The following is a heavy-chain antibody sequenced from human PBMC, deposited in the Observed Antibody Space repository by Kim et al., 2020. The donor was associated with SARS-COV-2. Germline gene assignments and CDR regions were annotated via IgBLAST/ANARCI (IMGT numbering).Heavy chain of an antibody. D-gene: IGHD6-19*01. V-gene: IGHV4-59*01. CDR3: VRVVAGAYSRFDP. J-gene: IGHJ5*02. Sequence: SETLSLTCTVSGDFINSNYWSWIRQSPGTGLEWLGYVYYRGNAHYNPALKSRLTISVDTSKNQFSLKLTSVTEADTAMYYCVRVVAGAYSRFDPWCQETLVTVSS. CDR1: GDFINSNY. CDR2: VYYRGNA.